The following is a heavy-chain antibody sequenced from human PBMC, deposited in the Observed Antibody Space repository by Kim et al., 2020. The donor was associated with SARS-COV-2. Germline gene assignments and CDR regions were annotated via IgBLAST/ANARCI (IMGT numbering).Heavy chain of an antibody. CDR1: GFTFTSSA. CDR2: IVVGSGNT. CDR3: AAGGPGIGHDYYYYYGMDV. J-gene: IGHJ6*02. D-gene: IGHD6-13*01. Sequence: SVKVSCKASGFTFTSSAEQWVRQARGQRLEWIGWIVVGSGNTNYAQKFQERVTITRDMSTSTAYMELSSLRSEDTAVYYCAAGGPGIGHDYYYYYGMDVWGQGTTVTVSS. V-gene: IGHV1-58*01.